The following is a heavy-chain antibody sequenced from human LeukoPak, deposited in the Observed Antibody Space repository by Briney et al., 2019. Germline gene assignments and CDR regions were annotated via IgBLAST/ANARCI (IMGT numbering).Heavy chain of an antibody. J-gene: IGHJ3*02. CDR2: IYSGGST. CDR1: GFTVSSNY. Sequence: GGSLRLSCAASGFTVSSNYMSWVRQAPGKGLEWVSIIYSGGSTYYADSVKGRFTISRDSSKNTLFLQMNSLRAEDTAVYYCAKDRPSSGRKDAFDIWGQGTMDTVSS. CDR3: AKDRPSSGRKDAFDI. V-gene: IGHV3-66*01. D-gene: IGHD6-19*01.